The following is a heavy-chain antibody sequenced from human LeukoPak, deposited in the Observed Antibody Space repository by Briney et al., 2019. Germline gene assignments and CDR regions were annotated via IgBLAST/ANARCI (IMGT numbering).Heavy chain of an antibody. D-gene: IGHD3-3*01. V-gene: IGHV4-39*01. J-gene: IGHJ4*02. CDR2: IYYSGST. CDR1: GGSISSSSYY. Sequence: SETLSLTCTVSGGSISSSSYYWGWMRQPPGKGLERIGSIYYSGSTYYNPSLKSRVTISVDTSKNQFSLKLSSVTAADTAVYYCARHSGYDFWSGYAHFDYWGQGTLVTVSS. CDR3: ARHSGYDFWSGYAHFDY.